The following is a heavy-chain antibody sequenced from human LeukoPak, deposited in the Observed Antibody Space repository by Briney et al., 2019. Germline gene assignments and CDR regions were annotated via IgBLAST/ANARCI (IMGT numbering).Heavy chain of an antibody. Sequence: ASVKVSCKASGYTFTGYYMHWVRQAPGQGLEWMGWFNPNSGGTNYAQKFQGRVTMTRDTSISTAYMELSRLRSDDTAVYYCARGGDFWSGYYIDYWGQGTLVTVSS. CDR3: ARGGDFWSGYYIDY. D-gene: IGHD3-3*01. J-gene: IGHJ4*02. CDR1: GYTFTGYY. V-gene: IGHV1-2*02. CDR2: FNPNSGGT.